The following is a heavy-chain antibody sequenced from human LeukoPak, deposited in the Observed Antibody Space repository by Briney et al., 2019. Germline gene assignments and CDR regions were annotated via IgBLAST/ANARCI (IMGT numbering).Heavy chain of an antibody. J-gene: IGHJ4*02. Sequence: GGSLRLSCAASGFTFSSYAMSWVRQAPGKGLEWISAISGSGGNTYHADSVEGRFTISRNNSKNTLYLQMSSLRAEDTAVYYCAKGRAVEVVAAFNYWGQGTVVTVSS. CDR1: GFTFSSYA. V-gene: IGHV3-23*01. CDR3: AKGRAVEVVAAFNY. CDR2: ISGSGGNT. D-gene: IGHD2-15*01.